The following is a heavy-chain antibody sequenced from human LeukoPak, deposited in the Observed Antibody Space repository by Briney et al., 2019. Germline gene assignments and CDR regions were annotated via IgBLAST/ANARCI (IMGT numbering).Heavy chain of an antibody. J-gene: IGHJ4*02. V-gene: IGHV3-30-3*01. Sequence: AVISYDGSNKYYADSVKGRFTISRDNSKNTLYLQMNSLRAEDTAVYYCARDPRAPNSYFDYWGQGTLVTVSS. CDR2: ISYDGSNK. CDR3: ARDPRAPNSYFDY.